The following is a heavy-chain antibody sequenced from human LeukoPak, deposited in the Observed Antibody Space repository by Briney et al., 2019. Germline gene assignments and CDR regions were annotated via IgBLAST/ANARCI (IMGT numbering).Heavy chain of an antibody. CDR1: GFTFTSYW. J-gene: IGHJ6*04. V-gene: IGHV3-7*03. D-gene: IGHD2-2*01. Sequence: PGGSLRLSCAASGFTFTSYWMSWVRQAPGKGLEWVANIKQDGSEKYYVDSVKGRFTISRDNAKNSLYLQMNSLRAEDTAVYYCASTCSSTSCYGFHYGMDVWGKETTVTVSS. CDR2: IKQDGSEK. CDR3: ASTCSSTSCYGFHYGMDV.